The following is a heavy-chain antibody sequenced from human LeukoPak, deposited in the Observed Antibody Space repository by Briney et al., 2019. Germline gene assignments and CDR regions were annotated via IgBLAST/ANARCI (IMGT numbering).Heavy chain of an antibody. CDR3: AREKSNAFDI. V-gene: IGHV3-11*04. Sequence: GGSLRPSCAASGFTFSDYYMSWIRQAPGTGLEWVSYISSSGSTIYYADSVKGRFTISRDNAKNSLYLQMNSLRDEDTAVYYCAREKSNAFDIWGQGTMVTVSS. CDR2: ISSSGSTI. CDR1: GFTFSDYY. J-gene: IGHJ3*02.